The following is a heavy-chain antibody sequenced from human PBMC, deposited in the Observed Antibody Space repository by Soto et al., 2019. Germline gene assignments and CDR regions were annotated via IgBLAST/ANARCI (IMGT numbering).Heavy chain of an antibody. CDR1: GFTVSSNY. Sequence: GGSLRLSCAASGFTVSSNYMSWVRQAPGKGLEWVSVIYSGGSTYYADSVKGRFTISRDNSKNTLYLQMNSLRAEDTAVYCCARGDYDYVWGSYRPTPLDNRGQGTLVTVSS. CDR2: IYSGGST. V-gene: IGHV3-66*01. CDR3: ARGDYDYVWGSYRPTPLDN. J-gene: IGHJ4*02. D-gene: IGHD3-16*02.